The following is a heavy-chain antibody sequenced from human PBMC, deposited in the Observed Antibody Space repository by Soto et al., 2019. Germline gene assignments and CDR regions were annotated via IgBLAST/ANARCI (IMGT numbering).Heavy chain of an antibody. J-gene: IGHJ6*02. CDR2: ISGSGGST. V-gene: IGHV3-23*01. D-gene: IGHD2-2*02. Sequence: EVQLLESGGGLVQPGGSLRLSCAASGFTFSSYAMSWVRQAPGKGLEWVSAISGSGGSTYYADSVKGRFTISRDNSKNTLYLQMNSLGAEETAVYYCAREYQLLYSPRHPAGMDVWGQGTTVTVSS. CDR3: AREYQLLYSPRHPAGMDV. CDR1: GFTFSSYA.